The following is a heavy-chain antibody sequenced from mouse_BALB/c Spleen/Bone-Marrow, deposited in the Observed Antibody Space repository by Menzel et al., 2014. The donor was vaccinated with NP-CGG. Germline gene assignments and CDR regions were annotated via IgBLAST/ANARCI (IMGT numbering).Heavy chain of an antibody. V-gene: IGHV1-9*01. CDR3: ARSPY. CDR1: GYTFNSYW. J-gene: IGHJ3*01. Sequence: QVQLQQSGAELMKPGASVKISCKATGYTFNSYWIEWVKQRPGHGLEWIGEILPGSGITNYNEKLKVKATFNADTSSNTAYMQLSSLTSEDSAVYYCARSPYWGQGTLVTVSA. CDR2: ILPGSGIT.